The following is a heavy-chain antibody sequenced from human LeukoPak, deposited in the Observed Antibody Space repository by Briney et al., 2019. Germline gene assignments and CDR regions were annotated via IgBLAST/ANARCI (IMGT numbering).Heavy chain of an antibody. V-gene: IGHV1-24*01. CDR2: FDPEDGET. Sequence: ASVKVSRKVSGYTLTELSMHWVRQAPGKGLEWMGGFDPEDGETIYAQKFQGRVTMTEDTSTDTAYMELSSLRSEDTAVYYCATEGYRLAVRGVIITRAFDYWGQGTLVTVSS. CDR3: ATEGYRLAVRGVIITRAFDY. J-gene: IGHJ4*02. D-gene: IGHD3-10*01. CDR1: GYTLTELS.